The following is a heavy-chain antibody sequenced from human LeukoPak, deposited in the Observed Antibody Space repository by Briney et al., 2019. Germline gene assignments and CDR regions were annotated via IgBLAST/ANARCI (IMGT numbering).Heavy chain of an antibody. CDR1: GYTFTSNY. V-gene: IGHV1-46*01. CDR2: ISPSGGST. CDR3: ARDQLGYCTNGVRYGAFDI. Sequence: ASVKVSCKAFGYTFTSNYMHWVRQAPGQGPEWMGVISPSGGSTTYAQKFQGRVTLTRDMSTSTDYLELSSLRSEDTAVYYCARDQLGYCTNGVRYGAFDIWGQGTMVTVSS. D-gene: IGHD2-8*01. J-gene: IGHJ3*02.